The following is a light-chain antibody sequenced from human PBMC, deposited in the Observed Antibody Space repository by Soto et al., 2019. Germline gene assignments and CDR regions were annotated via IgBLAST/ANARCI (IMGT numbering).Light chain of an antibody. CDR1: QVISTW. J-gene: IGKJ1*01. Sequence: DIQMTQSPSSVSASVGDRVTITCRASQVISTWLAWYQQKPGQAPKLLIYAASVLESGVPSRFSGSGSGTEFTLTISSLQPDDFATYYCQQYNSYPWTFGQGTKVDIK. CDR3: QQYNSYPWT. V-gene: IGKV1D-16*01. CDR2: AAS.